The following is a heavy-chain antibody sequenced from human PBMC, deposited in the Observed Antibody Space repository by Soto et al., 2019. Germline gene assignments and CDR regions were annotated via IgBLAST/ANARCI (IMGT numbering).Heavy chain of an antibody. D-gene: IGHD3-10*01. Sequence: QVQLVQSGAEVKKPGASVKVSCKASGFTFTSHAIQWVRQAPGQRHEWMGWINAGNGNAKYSQRFQGRVNIVRDTSARTAYMELSSLRSEDTAAYYCARSSFYGSGIWDYYGLDVWGQGTTVTVSS. V-gene: IGHV1-3*01. CDR2: INAGNGNA. CDR1: GFTFTSHA. J-gene: IGHJ6*02. CDR3: ARSSFYGSGIWDYYGLDV.